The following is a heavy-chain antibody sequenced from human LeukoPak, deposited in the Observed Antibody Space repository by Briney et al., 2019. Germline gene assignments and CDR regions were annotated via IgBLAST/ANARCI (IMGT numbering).Heavy chain of an antibody. V-gene: IGHV1-2*02. D-gene: IGHD3-22*01. J-gene: IGHJ3*02. CDR1: GYTFINYY. CDR2: IDPDSGGT. CDR3: AREYYDSSDLKYAFDI. Sequence: GASVKVSCKASGYTFINYYIHWVRQAPGQGLEWMGRIDPDSGGTSYAQKFQGRVTMTTDTSISTAYMELSRLRSDDTAVYYCAREYYDSSDLKYAFDIWGQRTMVTVSS.